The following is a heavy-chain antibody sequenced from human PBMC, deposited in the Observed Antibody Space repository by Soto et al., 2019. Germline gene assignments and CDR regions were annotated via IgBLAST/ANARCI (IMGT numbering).Heavy chain of an antibody. CDR3: AKGWPSIAVDQRLFAY. J-gene: IGHJ4*02. V-gene: IGHV3-23*01. Sequence: GGSLRLSCAASGFTFSSYAMSWVRQAPGKGLEWVSAISGSGGSTYYADSVKGRFTISRDNSKNTLYLQMNSLRAEDTAVYYCAKGWPSIAVDQRLFAYWGQRTLVTVSS. CDR1: GFTFSSYA. CDR2: ISGSGGST. D-gene: IGHD6-19*01.